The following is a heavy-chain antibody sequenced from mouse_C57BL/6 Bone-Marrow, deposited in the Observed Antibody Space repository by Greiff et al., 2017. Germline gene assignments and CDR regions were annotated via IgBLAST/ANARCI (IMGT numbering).Heavy chain of an antibody. V-gene: IGHV2-6-1*01. J-gene: IGHJ4*01. CDR1: GFSLTSSG. CDR2: IWSDGST. Sequence: VKVEESGPGLVAPSQSLSITCTVSGFSLTSSGVHWVRQPPGKGLEWLVVIWSDGSTPYNSALNSRRSISKDNSKSQVFLKMNSRQTDDTAMYYCARHGGDYWGQGTSVTVSS. CDR3: ARHGGDY.